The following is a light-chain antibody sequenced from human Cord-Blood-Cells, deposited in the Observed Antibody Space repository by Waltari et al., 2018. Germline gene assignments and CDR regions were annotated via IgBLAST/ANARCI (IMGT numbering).Light chain of an antibody. J-gene: IGLJ2*01. CDR2: RNN. Sequence: SVLTQPPSASGTPGQRGTISCSRSSSNMGCNSVYWYQQLPGTAPKLLIYRNNQRPSGVPDRFSGSKSGTSAFLAISGLRSEDEADYYCAAWDDSLSGDVVFGGGTKLTVL. CDR1: SSNMGCNS. CDR3: AAWDDSLSGDVV. V-gene: IGLV1-47*01.